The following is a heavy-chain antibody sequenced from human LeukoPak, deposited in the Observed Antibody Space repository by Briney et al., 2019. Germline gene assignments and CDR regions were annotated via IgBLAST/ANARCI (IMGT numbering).Heavy chain of an antibody. Sequence: ASVKVSCKVSGYTLAELSIHWVRQAPGKGLEWMGGFDPEDDETIDARKFQGRVTMTEDTSTDTAYMELSSLSSEDTAVYYCATSDYGDNYYFDYWGQGTLVTVSS. CDR1: GYTLAELS. CDR2: FDPEDDET. V-gene: IGHV1-24*01. J-gene: IGHJ4*02. CDR3: ATSDYGDNYYFDY. D-gene: IGHD4-17*01.